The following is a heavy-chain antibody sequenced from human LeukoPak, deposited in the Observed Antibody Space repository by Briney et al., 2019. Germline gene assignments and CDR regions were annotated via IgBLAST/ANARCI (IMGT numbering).Heavy chain of an antibody. CDR1: GYTLTSYG. CDR3: ASSSGVGATRAAFDY. Sequence: ASVKVSCKASGYTLTSYGISWVRQAPGQGLEWMGWISAYNGNTNYAQKLQGRVTMTTDTSTSTAYMELRSLRSDDTAVYYCASSSGVGATRAAFDYWGQGTLVTVSS. V-gene: IGHV1-18*01. D-gene: IGHD1-26*01. CDR2: ISAYNGNT. J-gene: IGHJ4*02.